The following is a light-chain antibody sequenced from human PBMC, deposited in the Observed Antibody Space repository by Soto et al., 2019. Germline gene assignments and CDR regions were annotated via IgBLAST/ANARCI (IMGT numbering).Light chain of an antibody. CDR2: DVS. J-gene: IGLJ3*02. CDR1: SSDIGSSNY. V-gene: IGLV2-14*03. Sequence: QSVLTQPASLSGSPGQSITISCTGTSSDIGSSNYVSWYQQHPGKAPKLMIFDVSYRPSGISDRFSGSKSGNTASLTISGLRPEDEADYYCSSYGASSTLFGGGTKVTVL. CDR3: SSYGASSTL.